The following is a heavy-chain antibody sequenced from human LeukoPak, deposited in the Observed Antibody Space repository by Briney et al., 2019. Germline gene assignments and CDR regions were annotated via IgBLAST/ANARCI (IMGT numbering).Heavy chain of an antibody. V-gene: IGHV4-61*02. CDR3: ARGHYYDSPYFDY. J-gene: IGHJ4*02. CDR2: IYTSGST. Sequence: SETLSLTCTVSGGSISSGSYYWSWIRQPAGKGLEWIGRIYTSGSTHYNPSLKSRVTISVDTSKNQFSLKLSSVTAADTAVYYCARGHYYDSPYFDYWGQGTLVTVSS. CDR1: GGSISSGSYY. D-gene: IGHD3-22*01.